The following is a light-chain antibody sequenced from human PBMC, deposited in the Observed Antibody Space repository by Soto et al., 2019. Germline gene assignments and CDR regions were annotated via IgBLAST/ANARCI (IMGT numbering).Light chain of an antibody. V-gene: IGKV1-5*03. CDR2: KAS. Sequence: DIQMTQSPSSLSASVGDRVTITCRASQSISTWLAWYQQKPGKAPKLLIYKASSLESGVPPRFSGSGSGTEFTLTISSLQPDDFATYYCQQYNSYWTFGQGTKVDNK. CDR3: QQYNSYWT. J-gene: IGKJ1*01. CDR1: QSISTW.